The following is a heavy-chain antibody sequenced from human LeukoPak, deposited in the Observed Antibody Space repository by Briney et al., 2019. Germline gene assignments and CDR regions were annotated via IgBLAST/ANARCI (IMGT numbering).Heavy chain of an antibody. CDR2: FDPEDGET. CDR3: AKSTDYGLFYTMDV. J-gene: IGHJ6*02. Sequence: ASVKVSCKVSGYTLTELSMHWVRQAPGKGLEWMGGFDPEDGETIYAQKFQGRVTITEDTSTDTAYMELSSLRVEDTALYYCAKSTDYGLFYTMDVWGRGTTVTVSS. V-gene: IGHV1-24*01. D-gene: IGHD4/OR15-4a*01. CDR1: GYTLTELS.